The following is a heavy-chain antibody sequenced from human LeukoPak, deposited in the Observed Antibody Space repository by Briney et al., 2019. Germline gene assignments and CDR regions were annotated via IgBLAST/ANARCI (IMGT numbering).Heavy chain of an antibody. CDR3: ARVAGAPLDP. V-gene: IGHV4-59*12. Sequence: SETLSLTCTVSGGSISGYYWSWIRQPPGKGLEWIGYIYYSGSTNYNPSLKSRVTISVDTSKNQFSLKLSSVTAADTAVYYCARVAGAPLDPWGQGTLVTVSS. D-gene: IGHD1-26*01. J-gene: IGHJ5*02. CDR2: IYYSGST. CDR1: GGSISGYY.